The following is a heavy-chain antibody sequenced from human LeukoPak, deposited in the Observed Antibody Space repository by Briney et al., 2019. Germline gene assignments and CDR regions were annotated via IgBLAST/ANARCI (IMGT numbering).Heavy chain of an antibody. CDR2: INHSGST. Sequence: SETLSLTCAVYGGSFSGYYWSWLRQPPGKGLEWIGEINHSGSTNYNPSLKSRVTISVDTSKNQFSLKLSSVTAADTAVYYCARHAVYDYVWGSPEYYFDYWGQGTLVTVSS. J-gene: IGHJ4*02. CDR1: GGSFSGYY. D-gene: IGHD3-16*01. V-gene: IGHV4-34*01. CDR3: ARHAVYDYVWGSPEYYFDY.